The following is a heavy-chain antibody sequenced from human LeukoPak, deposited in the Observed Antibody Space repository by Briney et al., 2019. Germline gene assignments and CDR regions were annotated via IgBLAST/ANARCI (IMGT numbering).Heavy chain of an antibody. D-gene: IGHD3-9*01. CDR1: GFTFSSYS. CDR2: ISGSGGST. V-gene: IGHV3-23*01. Sequence: PGGSLRLSCAASGFTFSSYSMNWVRQAPGKGLEWVSAISGSGGSTYYADSVKGRFTISRDNSKNTLYLQMNSLRAEDTAVYYCAKVGRYDILTGSYFDYWGQGTLVTVSS. CDR3: AKVGRYDILTGSYFDY. J-gene: IGHJ4*02.